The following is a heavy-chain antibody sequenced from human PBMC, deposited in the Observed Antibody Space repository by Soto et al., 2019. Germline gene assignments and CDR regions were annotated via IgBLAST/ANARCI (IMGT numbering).Heavy chain of an antibody. CDR3: AKDPDYYGSGSPDY. CDR1: GFTFSSYA. CDR2: ISGSGGST. Sequence: PGGSLRLSCAASGFTFSSYAMSWVRQAPGKGLEWVSAISGSGGSTYYADSVKGRFTISRDNSKNTLYLQMNSLRAEDTAVYYCAKDPDYYGSGSPDYWGQGTLVTVSS. V-gene: IGHV3-23*01. J-gene: IGHJ4*02. D-gene: IGHD3-10*01.